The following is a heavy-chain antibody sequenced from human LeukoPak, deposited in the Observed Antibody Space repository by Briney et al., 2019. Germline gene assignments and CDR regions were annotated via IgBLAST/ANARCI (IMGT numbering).Heavy chain of an antibody. CDR1: GFTFSSYG. Sequence: GGSLRLPCAASGFTFSSYGMHWVRQAPGKGLEWVAVIWYDGSNKYYADSVKGRFTISRDNSKNTLYLQMNSLRAEDTAVYYCARDLENCSGGSCYYYYYGMDVWGQGTTVTVSS. CDR2: IWYDGSNK. CDR3: ARDLENCSGGSCYYYYYGMDV. V-gene: IGHV3-33*01. D-gene: IGHD2-15*01. J-gene: IGHJ6*02.